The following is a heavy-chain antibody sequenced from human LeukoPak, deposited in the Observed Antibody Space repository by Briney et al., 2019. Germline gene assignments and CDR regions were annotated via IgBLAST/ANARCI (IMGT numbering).Heavy chain of an antibody. D-gene: IGHD3-10*01. V-gene: IGHV3-30*04. CDR2: ISYDGSKK. J-gene: IGHJ4*02. Sequence: GGSLRLSCAASGFTFSSYAMHWVRQAPGKGLEWVAVISYDGSKKYYADSVKGRFTISRDNSKNTLYLAMNSLRAEDTAVYYCARDRESTYDFDYWGRGTLVTVSS. CDR3: ARDRESTYDFDY. CDR1: GFTFSSYA.